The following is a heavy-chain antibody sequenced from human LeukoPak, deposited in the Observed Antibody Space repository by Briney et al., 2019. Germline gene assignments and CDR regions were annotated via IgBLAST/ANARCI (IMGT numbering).Heavy chain of an antibody. J-gene: IGHJ4*02. V-gene: IGHV3-30-3*01. CDR1: GFTFSSYA. Sequence: PGGSLRLSCAASGFTFSSYAMHWVRQAPGKGLEWVAVISYDGSNKYYADSVKGRFTISRDNSKNTLYLQMNSLRAEDTAVYYCARANQLLYFDYWGQGTLVTVSS. D-gene: IGHD2-2*01. CDR3: ARANQLLYFDY. CDR2: ISYDGSNK.